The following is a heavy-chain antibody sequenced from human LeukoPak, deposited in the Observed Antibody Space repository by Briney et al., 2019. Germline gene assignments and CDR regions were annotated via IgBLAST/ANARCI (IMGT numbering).Heavy chain of an antibody. CDR1: GGSISSGGYY. Sequence: SETLSLTCTVSGGSISSGGYYWSWIRQHPGKGLEWIGYIYYSGSTYYNPSLKSRVTISVDTSKNQFSLKLSSVTAADTAVYYCARVVSGRSYDSSGLYFDYWGQGTLVTVSS. CDR3: ARVVSGRSYDSSGLYFDY. CDR2: IYYSGST. D-gene: IGHD3-22*01. V-gene: IGHV4-31*03. J-gene: IGHJ4*02.